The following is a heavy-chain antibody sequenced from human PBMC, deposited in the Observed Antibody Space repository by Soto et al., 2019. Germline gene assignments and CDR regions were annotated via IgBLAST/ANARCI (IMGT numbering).Heavy chain of an antibody. CDR1: DGYSSNRGDR. J-gene: IGHJ4*02. V-gene: IGHV4-30-2*01. CDR2: IYHSGST. CDR3: ARESPPADY. Sequence: LPSGVSDGYSSNRGDRRSWNRQPPGKGLEWIGYIYHSGSTYYNPSLKSRVTISVDTSTSTAYMELRSLRSDDTAVYYCARESPPADYWGQGTLVTVSS.